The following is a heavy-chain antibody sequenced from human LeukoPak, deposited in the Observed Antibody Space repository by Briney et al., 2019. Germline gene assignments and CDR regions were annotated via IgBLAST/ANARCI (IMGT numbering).Heavy chain of an antibody. V-gene: IGHV4-39*07. D-gene: IGHD1-14*01. CDR1: GGSISSSSYY. CDR3: ARVGFGMTPTSPYNPKIDY. J-gene: IGHJ4*02. CDR2: IYYSGST. Sequence: SEPLSLTCTVSGGSISSSSYYWGWIRQPPGKGLEWIGSIYYSGSTYYNPSLKSRVTISVDTSKNQFSLKLSSVTAADTAVYYCARVGFGMTPTSPYNPKIDYWGQGTLVTVSS.